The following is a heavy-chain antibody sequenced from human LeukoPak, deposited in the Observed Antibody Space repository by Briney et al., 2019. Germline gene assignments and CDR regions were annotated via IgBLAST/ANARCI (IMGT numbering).Heavy chain of an antibody. V-gene: IGHV3-23*01. CDR3: AKDPSSGGGFLYYFDY. CDR1: GFTFSSYA. D-gene: IGHD3-16*01. J-gene: IGHJ4*02. CDR2: ISGSGGST. Sequence: TGGSLRLSCAASGFTFSSYAMSWVRQAPGKGLEWVSGISGSGGSTHFADSVKGRFTISRDNSKNTLYLQVNSLRAEDTAVYYCAKDPSSGGGFLYYFDYWGQGTLVTVSS.